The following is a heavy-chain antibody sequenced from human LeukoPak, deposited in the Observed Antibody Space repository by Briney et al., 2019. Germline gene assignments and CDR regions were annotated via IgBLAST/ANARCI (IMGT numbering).Heavy chain of an antibody. CDR3: ARQGYISGQGFRNNWFDP. D-gene: IGHD6-19*01. CDR2: IFYNGNT. Sequence: SETLSLTCTVFGDSINSHYWSWVRQAPGKGLEWIGYIFYNGNTNYSPSLRGRLTISIDTSKKQFSLKLSSVTAADTAVYYCARQGYISGQGFRNNWFDPWGQGSLVTVSS. V-gene: IGHV4-59*08. CDR1: GDSINSHY. J-gene: IGHJ5*02.